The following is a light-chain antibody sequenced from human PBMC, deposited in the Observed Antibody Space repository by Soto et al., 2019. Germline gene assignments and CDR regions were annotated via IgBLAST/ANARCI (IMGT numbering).Light chain of an antibody. V-gene: IGKV3-11*01. CDR2: DAS. CDR1: QNVGRS. CDR3: QQRYTWVT. Sequence: EIVMTQSPATLSLYPGERATLSCRASQNVGRSLAWFQQTPGQPPRLLTYDASTRAAGIPARFSGSGSGAAFTLTISSLEPEDSAVYYCQQRYTWVTFGGGTKLEIK. J-gene: IGKJ4*01.